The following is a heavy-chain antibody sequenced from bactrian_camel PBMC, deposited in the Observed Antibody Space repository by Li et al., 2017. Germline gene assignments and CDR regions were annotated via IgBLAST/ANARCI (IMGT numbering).Heavy chain of an antibody. V-gene: IGHV3S67*01. CDR1: GFIFSSYA. CDR3: SRAPLRLAGVEYCLHTAHWSAD. J-gene: IGHJ4*01. D-gene: IGHD3*01. CDR2: IDPAGST. Sequence: VQLVESGGGLVLPGGSLRLSCAASGFIFSSYAMSWVRQVAGKEEREGVATIDPAGSTRYGDSVKGRFTISRDSANNIQYLQMNSLQPEDTAVYYCSRAPLRLAGVEYCLHTAHWSADRGQGTQVTVS.